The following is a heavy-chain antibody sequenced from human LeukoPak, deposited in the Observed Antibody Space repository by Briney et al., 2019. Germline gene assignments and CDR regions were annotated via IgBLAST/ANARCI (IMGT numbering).Heavy chain of an antibody. J-gene: IGHJ4*02. CDR2: IYTSGST. CDR1: GGSISNYY. V-gene: IGHV4-4*07. Sequence: SETLSLTCTVSGGSISNYYWNWIRQPAGKGLEWIGRIYTSGSTNYNPSLKGRVTISVDTSKNQFSLKLSSVTAADTAVYYCAGEYYDILTGYYYWGQGTLVTVSS. D-gene: IGHD3-9*01. CDR3: AGEYYDILTGYYY.